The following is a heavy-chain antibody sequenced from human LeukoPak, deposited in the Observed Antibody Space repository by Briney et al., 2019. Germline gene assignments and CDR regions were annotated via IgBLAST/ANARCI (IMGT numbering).Heavy chain of an antibody. Sequence: GGSLRLSCAASGFTFSNYGIHWVRQAPGKGLEWVAFIRYEGSNKHYADSVKGRFTISRDNSKNTVYLQMNSLRAEDTAVYYCAKNDYWGQGTLVTVSS. J-gene: IGHJ4*02. CDR2: IRYEGSNK. V-gene: IGHV3-30*02. CDR3: AKNDY. CDR1: GFTFSNYG.